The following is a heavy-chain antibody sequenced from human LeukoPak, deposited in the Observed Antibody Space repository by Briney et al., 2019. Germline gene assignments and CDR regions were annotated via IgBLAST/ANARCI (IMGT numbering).Heavy chain of an antibody. V-gene: IGHV4-38-2*02. D-gene: IGHD5-18*01. CDR3: ARERIQAPYYYMDV. Sequence: PSETLSLTCTVSGYSISSIYYWGWIRRAPGKGLEWIGNLYHSGSTQYNPSLKSRVTISLDMARQQFSLKLRSATAADTAVYYCARERIQAPYYYMDVWGKGATVTVSS. CDR1: GYSISSIYY. J-gene: IGHJ6*03. CDR2: LYHSGST.